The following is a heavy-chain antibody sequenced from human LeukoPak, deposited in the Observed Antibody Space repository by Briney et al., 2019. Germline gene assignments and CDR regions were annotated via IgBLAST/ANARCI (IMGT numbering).Heavy chain of an antibody. CDR3: ARDRGSGSYRYYFDY. J-gene: IGHJ4*02. V-gene: IGHV3-21*01. CDR2: ISSSSSYI. CDR1: GFTFSSYS. Sequence: GGSLRLSRAASGFTFSSYSMNWVRPAPGKGLEWVSSISSSSSYIYYADSVKGRFTISRDNAKNSLYLQMNSLRAEDTAVYYCARDRGSGSYRYYFDYWGQGTLVTVSS. D-gene: IGHD1-26*01.